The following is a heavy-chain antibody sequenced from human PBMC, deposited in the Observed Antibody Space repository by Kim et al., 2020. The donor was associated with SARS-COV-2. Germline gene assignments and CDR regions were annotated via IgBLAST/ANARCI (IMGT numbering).Heavy chain of an antibody. J-gene: IGHJ4*02. D-gene: IGHD5-18*01. V-gene: IGHV3-23*01. CDR1: GFTFSSYA. Sequence: GGSLRLSCAASGFTFSSYAMSWVRQAPGKGLEWVSAISGSGGSTYYADSVKGRFTISRDNSKNTLYLQMNSLRAEDTAVYYCAKDIRRIQLWPVGYGPYWGQGTLVTVSS. CDR3: AKDIRRIQLWPVGYGPY. CDR2: ISGSGGST.